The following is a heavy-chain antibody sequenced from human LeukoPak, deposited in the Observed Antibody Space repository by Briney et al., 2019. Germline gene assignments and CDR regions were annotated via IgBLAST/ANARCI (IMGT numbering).Heavy chain of an antibody. J-gene: IGHJ4*02. CDR1: GYTFTSYA. Sequence: ASVKVSCKASGYTFTSYAMHWVRQAPGQRLEWMGWTNAGNGNTKYSQKFQGRVTITRDTSASTAYVELSSLRSEDTAVYYCARVLVSYGSGSYYNGLFDYWGQGTLVTVSS. CDR2: TNAGNGNT. D-gene: IGHD3-10*01. V-gene: IGHV1-3*01. CDR3: ARVLVSYGSGSYYNGLFDY.